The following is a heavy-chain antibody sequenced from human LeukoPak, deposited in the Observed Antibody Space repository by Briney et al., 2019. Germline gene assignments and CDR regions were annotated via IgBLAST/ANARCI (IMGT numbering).Heavy chain of an antibody. D-gene: IGHD3-22*01. CDR3: ARDCDRSGYYCY. Sequence: ASVTVSCKVSGHILTELSMHWVRQAPGQGLEWMGWISTYSGNTNYAQKLQGRVTVTTDTSTSTAYMELRSLRSDDTAVYYCARDCDRSGYYCYWGQGTLVTVSS. CDR2: ISTYSGNT. V-gene: IGHV1-18*01. CDR1: GHILTELS. J-gene: IGHJ4*02.